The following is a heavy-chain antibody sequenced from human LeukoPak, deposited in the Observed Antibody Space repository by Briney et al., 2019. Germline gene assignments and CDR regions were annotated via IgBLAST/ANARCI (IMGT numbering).Heavy chain of an antibody. CDR3: ARRRHSYGPGRYYFDY. D-gene: IGHD5-18*01. Sequence: SETLSLTCTVSGGSISSSSYYWGWIRQPPGKGLEWIGSIYYSGSTYYNPSLKSRVTISVDTSENQFSLKLSSVTAADTAVYYCARRRHSYGPGRYYFDYWGQGTLVTVSS. CDR2: IYYSGST. J-gene: IGHJ4*02. CDR1: GGSISSSSYY. V-gene: IGHV4-39*01.